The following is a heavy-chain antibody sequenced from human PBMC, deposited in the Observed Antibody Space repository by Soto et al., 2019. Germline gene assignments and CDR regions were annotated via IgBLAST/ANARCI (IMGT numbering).Heavy chain of an antibody. CDR2: IWYDGSNK. CDR1: GFTFSSYG. J-gene: IGHJ6*03. CDR3: ARDGGSGSYTEAPFPYYYYYMDV. D-gene: IGHD3-10*01. V-gene: IGHV3-33*01. Sequence: GGSLRLSCAASGFTFSSYGMHWVRQAPGKGLEWVAVIWYDGSNKYYADSVKGRFTISRDNSKNTLYLQMNSLRAEDTAVYYCARDGGSGSYTEAPFPYYYYYMDVWGKGTTVTVSS.